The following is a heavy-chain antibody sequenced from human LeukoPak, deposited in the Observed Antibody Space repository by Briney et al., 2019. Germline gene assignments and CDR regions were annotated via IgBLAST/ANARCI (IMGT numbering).Heavy chain of an antibody. D-gene: IGHD6-19*01. Sequence: SVKVSCKASGYTFTGYYMHWVRQAPGQGLEWMGRIIPILGIANYAQKFQGRVTITADKSTSTAYMELSSLRSEDTAVYYCARDSPGIAVAGTVDYWGQGTLVTVSS. CDR3: ARDSPGIAVAGTVDY. CDR2: IIPILGIA. CDR1: GYTFTGYY. J-gene: IGHJ4*02. V-gene: IGHV1-69*04.